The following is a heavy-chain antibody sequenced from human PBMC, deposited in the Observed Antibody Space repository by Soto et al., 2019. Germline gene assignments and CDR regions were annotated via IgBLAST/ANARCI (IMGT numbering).Heavy chain of an antibody. CDR1: GGSISSSSYY. D-gene: IGHD4-4*01. Sequence: PSETLSLTCTVSGGSISSSSYYWGWILQPPGKGLELILSIYYSGITYYNPSLKSRVTISVDTSKNHFSLKLSSVTAADTAVYYCERHRYDYSSQLSFDPWGQGTLVTVSS. CDR2: IYYSGIT. CDR3: ERHRYDYSSQLSFDP. V-gene: IGHV4-39*01. J-gene: IGHJ5*02.